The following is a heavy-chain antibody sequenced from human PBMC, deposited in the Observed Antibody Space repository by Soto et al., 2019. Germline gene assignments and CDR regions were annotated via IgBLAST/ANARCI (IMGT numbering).Heavy chain of an antibody. J-gene: IGHJ6*02. CDR2: IYYSGST. D-gene: IGHD6-13*01. Sequence: SETLSLTCTVSGGSISGSNYYWGWVRQPPGKELEWIASIYYSGSTYYNPPLKSRVAMSVDTSKNQFSLRLSSVTAADTAVYYCARTNRLAAAGRNYGMDVWGQGTTVT. V-gene: IGHV4-39*01. CDR3: ARTNRLAAAGRNYGMDV. CDR1: GGSISGSNYY.